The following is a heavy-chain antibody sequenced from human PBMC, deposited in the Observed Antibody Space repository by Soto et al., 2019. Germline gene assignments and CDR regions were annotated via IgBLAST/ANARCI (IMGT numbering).Heavy chain of an antibody. CDR2: MHYSGNT. J-gene: IGHJ4*02. CDR1: GGSISRYY. Sequence: QVQLQESGPGLVKPSETLSLTCSVSGGSISRYYCSWVRQPPGKGLEWIGHMHYSGNTRYNPSLKSRATVSLHTSKNQFSLKLSSVTAADTAVYYCATSTGWPGFDFWGQGTLATVSS. D-gene: IGHD2-8*02. V-gene: IGHV4-59*08. CDR3: ATSTGWPGFDF.